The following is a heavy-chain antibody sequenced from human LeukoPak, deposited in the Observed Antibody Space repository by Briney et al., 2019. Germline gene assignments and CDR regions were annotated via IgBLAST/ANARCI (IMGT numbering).Heavy chain of an antibody. Sequence: EAGGSLRLSCAASGFTFSSYSMNWVRQAPGKGLEWVSSISSSSSYIYYADSVKGRFTISRDNAKNSLYLQMNSLRAEDTAVYYCARGAAAGSGGAFDIWGQGTMVTVSS. J-gene: IGHJ3*02. CDR3: ARGAAAGSGGAFDI. CDR2: ISSSSSYI. CDR1: GFTFSSYS. D-gene: IGHD6-13*01. V-gene: IGHV3-21*01.